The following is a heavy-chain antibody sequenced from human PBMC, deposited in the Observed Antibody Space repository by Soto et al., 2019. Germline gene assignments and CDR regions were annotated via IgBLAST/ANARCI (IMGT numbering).Heavy chain of an antibody. Sequence: EVQLVESGGGLVKPGGSLRLSCAASGFTFSSYSMNWVRQAPGKGLEWVSSISSSSNYIYYADSVKGRFTISRDNAKNSLYLQMNSLRAEDTAVYYCARDLVGATIWGQGTLVTVSP. CDR3: ARDLVGATI. CDR2: ISSSSNYI. J-gene: IGHJ4*02. V-gene: IGHV3-21*01. CDR1: GFTFSSYS. D-gene: IGHD1-26*01.